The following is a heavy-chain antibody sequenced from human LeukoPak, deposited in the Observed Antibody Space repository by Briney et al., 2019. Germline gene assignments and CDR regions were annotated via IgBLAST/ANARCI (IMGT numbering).Heavy chain of an antibody. V-gene: IGHV1-18*01. CDR1: GYTFTSYG. CDR2: ISAYNGNT. CDR3: AREIPKYSSSSYYFDY. J-gene: IGHJ4*02. Sequence: ASVKVSCKASGYTFTSYGISWVRQAPGQGLEWMGWISAYNGNTNYAQKLQGRVTMTTDTSTTTAYMELRSLRSDDTAVYYCAREIPKYSSSSYYFDYWGQGTLVTVSS. D-gene: IGHD6-13*01.